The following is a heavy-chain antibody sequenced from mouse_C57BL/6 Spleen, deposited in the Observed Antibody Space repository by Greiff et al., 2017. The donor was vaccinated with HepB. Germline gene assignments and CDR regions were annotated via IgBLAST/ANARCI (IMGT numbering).Heavy chain of an antibody. CDR2: IHPNSGST. Sequence: QVQLQQPGAELVKPGASVKLSCKASGYTFTSYWMHWVKQRPGQGLEWIGMIHPNSGSTNYNEKFKSKATLTVDKSSSTAYMQLSSLTSEDAAVYYCARFRDTLFFGYWGQGTTLTVSS. CDR1: GYTFTSYW. V-gene: IGHV1-64*01. D-gene: IGHD3-3*01. CDR3: ARFRDTLFFGY. J-gene: IGHJ2*01.